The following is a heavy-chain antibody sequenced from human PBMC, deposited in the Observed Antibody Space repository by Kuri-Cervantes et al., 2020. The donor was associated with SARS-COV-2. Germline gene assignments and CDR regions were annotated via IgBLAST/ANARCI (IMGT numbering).Heavy chain of an antibody. D-gene: IGHD6-13*01. CDR3: ESESGYSSSWGDY. Sequence: GESLKISCAASGFTFSSYAMHWVRQAPGKGLEWVAVISYDGSNKYYADSVKGRFTISRDNSKNTLYLQMNSLRAEDTAVYYCESESGYSSSWGDYWGQGTLVTSPQ. J-gene: IGHJ4*02. V-gene: IGHV3-30-3*01. CDR2: ISYDGSNK. CDR1: GFTFSSYA.